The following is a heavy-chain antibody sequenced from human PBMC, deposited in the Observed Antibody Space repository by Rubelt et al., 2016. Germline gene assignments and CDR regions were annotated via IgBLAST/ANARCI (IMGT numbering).Heavy chain of an antibody. CDR2: IHYSWST. D-gene: IGHD5-18*01. J-gene: IGHJ5*02. Sequence: QVQLQESGPGLVKPSETLSLTCTVSGGSISSYYWSWIRQPPGKGLEWIGYIHYSWSTFYNPPLKGRVTISVDTAKNQFSLKLSSVTAADTVVYYCARGPSGYSYGPFDPWGQGTLVTVSS. V-gene: IGHV4-59*12. CDR1: GGSISSYY. CDR3: ARGPSGYSYGPFDP.